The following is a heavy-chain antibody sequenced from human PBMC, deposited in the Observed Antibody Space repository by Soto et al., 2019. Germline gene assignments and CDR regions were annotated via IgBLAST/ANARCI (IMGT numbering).Heavy chain of an antibody. CDR2: ISGSGVST. J-gene: IGHJ4*02. D-gene: IGHD6-19*01. V-gene: IGHV3-23*01. CDR1: GFTFSSYA. Sequence: EVQLLESGGGLVQPGGSLRLSCAASGFTFSSYAMSWVRQAPGKGLEWVSAISGSGVSTYYADSVKGRFTISRDDSKNTLYLQMNSLRAEDTAVYYCAKEGEHSSGWANFDYWGQGTLVTVSS. CDR3: AKEGEHSSGWANFDY.